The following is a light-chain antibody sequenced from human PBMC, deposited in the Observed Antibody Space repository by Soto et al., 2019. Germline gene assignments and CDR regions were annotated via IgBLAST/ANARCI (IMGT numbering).Light chain of an antibody. CDR2: GAS. J-gene: IGKJ1*01. CDR1: QSVSSTY. CDR3: QQYGSSPRT. V-gene: IGKV3-20*01. Sequence: EIVLPQSPGTLSLSPGERATLSGRASQSVSSTYLAWYQQKPGQAPRLLIYGASTRGTGIPDRFSGSGSGTDFTLTISRLEPEDFAVYFCQQYGSSPRTVGQGTKVDIK.